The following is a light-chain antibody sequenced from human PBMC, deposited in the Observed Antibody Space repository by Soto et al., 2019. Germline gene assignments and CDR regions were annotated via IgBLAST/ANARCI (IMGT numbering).Light chain of an antibody. CDR1: SSDVGGYNY. J-gene: IGLJ2*01. V-gene: IGLV2-8*01. CDR3: SSYAGSNNLGV. CDR2: EVS. Sequence: QSALTQLPSASGSPEQSVTISCTGTSSDVGGYNYVSWYQQHPGKAPKLMIYEVSKRPSGVPDRSSGSKSGNTASLTVSGLQAEDEADYYCSSYAGSNNLGVFGGGTKLTVL.